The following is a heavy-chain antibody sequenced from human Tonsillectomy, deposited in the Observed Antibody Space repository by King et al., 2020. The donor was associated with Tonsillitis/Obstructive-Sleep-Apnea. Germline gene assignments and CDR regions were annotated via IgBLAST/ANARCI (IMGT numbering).Heavy chain of an antibody. CDR3: ARVDDYSNYYFDY. CDR2: IYYSGST. D-gene: IGHD4-11*01. V-gene: IGHV4-39*01. J-gene: IGHJ4*02. CDR1: GGSISSSSYY. Sequence: QLQESGPGLVKPSETLSLTCTVSGGSISSSSYYWGWIRQPPGKGLEWIGSIYYSGSTYYNPSLKSRVTISVDTSKNQFSLKLSSVTAADTAVNYCARVDDYSNYYFDYWGQGTLVTVSS.